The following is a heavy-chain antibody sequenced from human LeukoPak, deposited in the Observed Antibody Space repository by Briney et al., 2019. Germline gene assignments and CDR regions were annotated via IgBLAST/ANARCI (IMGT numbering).Heavy chain of an antibody. CDR3: TTETGYDFWSGYSPSGHLQH. J-gene: IGHJ1*01. Sequence: GGSLRLSCAASGFTFSNAWMSWVRQAPGKGLEWVGRIKSKTDGGTTDYAAPVKGRFTISRDDSKNTLYLQMNSLKTEDTAVYYCTTETGYDFWSGYSPSGHLQHWGQGTLVTVSS. D-gene: IGHD3-3*01. V-gene: IGHV3-15*01. CDR2: IKSKTDGGTT. CDR1: GFTFSNAW.